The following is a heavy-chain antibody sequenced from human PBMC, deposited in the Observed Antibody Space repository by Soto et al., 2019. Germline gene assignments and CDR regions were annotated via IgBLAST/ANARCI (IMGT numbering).Heavy chain of an antibody. V-gene: IGHV1-18*01. CDR3: ARPKCYCSGGSGYSYTTDWYFDL. CDR1: GYTFTSYG. D-gene: IGHD2-15*01. CDR2: ISAYNGNT. J-gene: IGHJ2*01. Sequence: QVQLVQSGAEVKKPGASVKVSCKASGYTFTSYGISWVRQAPGQGLEWMGWISAYNGNTNYAQKLQGRVTMTTDTSTRTAYMELMSLRSDDTAVYYCARPKCYCSGGSGYSYTTDWYFDLWGRGTLVTVSS.